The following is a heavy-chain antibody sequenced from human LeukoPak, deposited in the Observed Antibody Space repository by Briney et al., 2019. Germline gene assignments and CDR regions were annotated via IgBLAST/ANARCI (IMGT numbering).Heavy chain of an antibody. CDR1: GFTFSSYA. D-gene: IGHD1-7*01. V-gene: IGHV3-23*01. J-gene: IGHJ3*02. CDR2: ISGSGGST. CDR3: AKGGGYNWNSLAAFDI. Sequence: PGGSLRLSCAASGFTFSSYAMSWVRQAPGKGLEWVSAISGSGGSTYYADSVKGRFTISRENSKNTLYLQMNSLRAEDTAVYYCAKGGGYNWNSLAAFDIWGQGTMVTVSS.